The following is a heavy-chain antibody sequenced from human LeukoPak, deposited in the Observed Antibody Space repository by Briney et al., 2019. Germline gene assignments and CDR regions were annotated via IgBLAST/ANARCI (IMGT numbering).Heavy chain of an antibody. CDR2: IYYSGGT. Sequence: SETLSLTCTVSGGSVSSGNYYWNWIRQHPGKSLEWIGYIYYSGGTSYNPSLRSRVTISVTSKNQFSLKMTSVTAADTAVYYCARSNYYASEGRFDPWGQGTLVTVSS. D-gene: IGHD3-10*01. J-gene: IGHJ5*02. CDR1: GGSVSSGNYY. V-gene: IGHV4-31*03. CDR3: ARSNYYASEGRFDP.